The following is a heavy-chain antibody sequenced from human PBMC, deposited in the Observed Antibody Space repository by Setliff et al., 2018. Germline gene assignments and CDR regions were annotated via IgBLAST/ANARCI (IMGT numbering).Heavy chain of an antibody. CDR3: ARERGFAGYYGSWTHQSFDL. CDR1: GGSSSDSS. J-gene: IGHJ5*02. V-gene: IGHV4-4*08. CDR2: ISSIGNT. D-gene: IGHD3-10*01. Sequence: SETLSLTCTVSGGSSSDSSWSWIRQPPGKGLEWIGCISSIGNTYYNPSLGSRLTISADTSNNQFSLNLISVTAADTAVYYCARERGFAGYYGSWTHQSFDLWGQGSLVTVSS.